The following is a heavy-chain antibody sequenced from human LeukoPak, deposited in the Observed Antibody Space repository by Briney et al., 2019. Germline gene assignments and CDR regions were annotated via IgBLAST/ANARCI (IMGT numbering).Heavy chain of an antibody. CDR3: ARDSGSSSSWYRAIDY. J-gene: IGHJ4*02. CDR1: GFTFTNHAM. CDR2: IYHSGST. Sequence: GSLRLSCAASGFTFTNHAMSWVRQPPGKGLEWIGEIYHSGSTNYNPSLKSRVTISVDKSKNQFSLKLSSVTAADTAVYYCARDSGSSSSWYRAIDYWGQGTLVTVSS. D-gene: IGHD6-13*01. V-gene: IGHV4-4*02.